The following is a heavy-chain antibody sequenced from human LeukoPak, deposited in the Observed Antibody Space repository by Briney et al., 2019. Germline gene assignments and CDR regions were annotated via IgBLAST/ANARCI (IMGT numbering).Heavy chain of an antibody. J-gene: IGHJ5*02. CDR3: ARVPTAQPFDP. V-gene: IGHV1-18*01. CDR1: GYTFNSYG. CDR2: ISAANGNT. Sequence: ASVKVSCKACGYTFNSYGYTWVRQAPGQGLEWMGWISAANGNTNYAQKVQGRVTMTTDTSTSTVYMELRSLRSDDTAVYYCARVPTAQPFDPWGKGTLVTVSS. D-gene: IGHD4/OR15-4a*01.